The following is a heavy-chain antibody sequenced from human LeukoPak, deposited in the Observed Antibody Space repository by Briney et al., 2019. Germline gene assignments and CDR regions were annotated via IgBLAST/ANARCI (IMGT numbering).Heavy chain of an antibody. V-gene: IGHV3-23*01. D-gene: IGHD4-23*01. Sequence: GGSLRLSCAASGFTFSSYAMSWVRQAPGKGLEWVSAISGSGGSIYYADSVKGRFTISRDNSKNTLYLQMNSLRAEDTAVYYCAKDTTVVTNFVGDYWGQGTLVTVSS. CDR1: GFTFSSYA. CDR2: ISGSGGSI. J-gene: IGHJ4*02. CDR3: AKDTTVVTNFVGDY.